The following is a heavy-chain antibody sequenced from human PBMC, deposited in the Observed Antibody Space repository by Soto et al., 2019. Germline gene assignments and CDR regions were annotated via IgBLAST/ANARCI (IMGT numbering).Heavy chain of an antibody. D-gene: IGHD3-3*01. CDR3: ARRSGYSMGYYYYGMDV. Sequence: ASVKVSCKASGYTFTSYGISWVRQAPGQGLEWMGWISAYNGNTNYAQKLQGRVTMTTDTYTSTAYMELRSLRSDDTAVYYCARRSGYSMGYYYYGMDVWGQGTTVTVSS. J-gene: IGHJ6*02. V-gene: IGHV1-18*01. CDR1: GYTFTSYG. CDR2: ISAYNGNT.